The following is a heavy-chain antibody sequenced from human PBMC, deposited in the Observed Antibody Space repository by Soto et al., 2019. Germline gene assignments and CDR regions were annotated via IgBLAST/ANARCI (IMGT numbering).Heavy chain of an antibody. V-gene: IGHV1-69*06. Sequence: QVQLVQSGAEVKKPGSSVKVSCKASGGTFSSYAISWVRQAPAQRLQWMGGILPIFRTPNYEQKFQGRVTITADKSTSTAYMELSSLRSEDTAVYYCATLGGTAMVKIDYWGQGTLVTVSS. CDR1: GGTFSSYA. CDR2: ILPIFRTP. CDR3: ATLGGTAMVKIDY. D-gene: IGHD5-18*01. J-gene: IGHJ4*02.